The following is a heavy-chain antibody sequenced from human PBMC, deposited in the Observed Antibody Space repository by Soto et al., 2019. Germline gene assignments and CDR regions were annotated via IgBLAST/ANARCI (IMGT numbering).Heavy chain of an antibody. CDR1: GVSFGGYY. V-gene: IGHV4-34*01. Sequence: PSEALSLTCADNGVSFGGYYWSWIRQPPGQGWKWIKEINLSGSTNDIPCLKSRVSSSGDTAKNQSSLKLSSVTAADTAVYYCARGGRGWYFYYYYGMDVWGKGTTVTVSS. CDR2: INLSGST. CDR3: ARGGRGWYFYYYYGMDV. J-gene: IGHJ6*04. D-gene: IGHD6-19*01.